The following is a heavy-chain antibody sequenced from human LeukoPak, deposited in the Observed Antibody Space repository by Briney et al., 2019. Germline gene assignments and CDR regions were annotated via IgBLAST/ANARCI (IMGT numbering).Heavy chain of an antibody. Sequence: GGSLRLSCAASGFTFSSYGMHWVRQAPGKGLEWVAVIWYDGSNKYYADSVKGRFTISRDNSKNTLYLQMNSLRAEGTAVYYCARDSSAMVSYYYGMDVWGQGTTVTVSS. J-gene: IGHJ6*02. V-gene: IGHV3-33*01. CDR2: IWYDGSNK. CDR1: GFTFSSYG. D-gene: IGHD5-18*01. CDR3: ARDSSAMVSYYYGMDV.